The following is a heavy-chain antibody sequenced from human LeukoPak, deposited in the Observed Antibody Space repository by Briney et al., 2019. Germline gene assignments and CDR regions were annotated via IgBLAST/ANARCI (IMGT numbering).Heavy chain of an antibody. CDR2: ISSGGGKT. CDR3: AKDPSSGFADGDAFDI. Sequence: GGSLRLSCAASGFSFSYYAMSWVRQAPGKGLEWVSGISSGGGKTYYVDSVKGGFTISRENGKETAYMQMNRERDEDTGVYFCAKDPSSGFADGDAFDIWGQGTRVTVSS. J-gene: IGHJ3*02. CDR1: GFSFSYYA. V-gene: IGHV3-23*01. D-gene: IGHD3-10*01.